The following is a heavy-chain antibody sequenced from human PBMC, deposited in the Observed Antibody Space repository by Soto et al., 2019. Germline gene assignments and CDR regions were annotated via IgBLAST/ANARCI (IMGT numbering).Heavy chain of an antibody. D-gene: IGHD3-22*01. CDR2: IYWDDDK. CDR1: GFSLSTSGVG. V-gene: IGHV2-5*02. J-gene: IGHJ4*02. CDR3: ARSTYYYDSSGYQYYFDY. Sequence: QITLKESGPTLVKPTQTLTLTCTFSGFSLSTSGVGVGWIRQPPGKALEWLALIYWDDDKRYSPSLKSRLTIHKDTSKNQVVLTMTNMDPVDTATYYCARSTYYYDSSGYQYYFDYWGQGTLVTVSS.